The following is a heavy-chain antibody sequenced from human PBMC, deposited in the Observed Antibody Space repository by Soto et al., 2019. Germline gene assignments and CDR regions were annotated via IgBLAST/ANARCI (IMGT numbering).Heavy chain of an antibody. V-gene: IGHV4-34*01. J-gene: IGHJ2*01. CDR1: GESFSGFY. CDR3: ARMAGPWYFDL. CDR2: INHSGSS. Sequence: RSLTCAVHGESFSGFYWTWIRQPPGKGLEWIGEINHSGSSNYNPPLKSRVTMSLDTSRNQFSLSLNSVTAADTAVYYCARMAGPWYFDLWGRGTLVTVSS.